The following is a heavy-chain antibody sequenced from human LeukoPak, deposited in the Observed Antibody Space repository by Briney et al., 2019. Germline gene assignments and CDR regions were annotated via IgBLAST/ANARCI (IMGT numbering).Heavy chain of an antibody. CDR2: INPNSGGT. Sequence: ASVKVSCKASGYTFTGYYMHWVRQAPGQGLEWMGWINPNSGGTNYAQKFQGRVTMTRDTSISTAYMELSRLRSDDTAVYYCARNIVATTNYDSWDQGTLVTVSS. J-gene: IGHJ4*02. D-gene: IGHD5-12*01. CDR1: GYTFTGYY. V-gene: IGHV1-2*02. CDR3: ARNIVATTNYDS.